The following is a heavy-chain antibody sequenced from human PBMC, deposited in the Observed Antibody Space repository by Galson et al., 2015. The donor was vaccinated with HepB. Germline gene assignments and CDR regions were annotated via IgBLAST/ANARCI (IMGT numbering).Heavy chain of an antibody. CDR2: ISHGGGDK. CDR1: GFSFSTYS. V-gene: IGHV3-30*04. D-gene: IGHD3-16*02. J-gene: IGHJ1*01. Sequence: SLRLSCAASGFSFSTYSMHWVRQAPGKGQEWVAFISHGGGDKYYADSVKGRFTISRDNSKNTLYLQMNCLRAEDTAVYYCATPDYDYVWGSYQYYFQHWGQGTLVTVSS. CDR3: ATPDYDYVWGSYQYYFQH.